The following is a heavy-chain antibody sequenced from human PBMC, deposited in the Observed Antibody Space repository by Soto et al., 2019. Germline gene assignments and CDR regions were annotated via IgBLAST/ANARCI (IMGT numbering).Heavy chain of an antibody. D-gene: IGHD6-19*01. V-gene: IGHV3-33*01. CDR1: GFTFSSYG. CDR2: IWYDGSNK. Sequence: QVQLVESGGGVVQPGRSLRLSCAASGFTFSSYGMHWVRQAPGKGLEWVAVIWYDGSNKYYADSVKGRFTISRDNSKNTLYLQMNSLRAEDTAVYYCASIAVAGHDAFDIRGQGTMVTVSS. J-gene: IGHJ3*02. CDR3: ASIAVAGHDAFDI.